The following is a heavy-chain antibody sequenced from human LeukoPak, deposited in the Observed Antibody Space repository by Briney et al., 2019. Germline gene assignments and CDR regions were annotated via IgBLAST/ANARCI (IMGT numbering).Heavy chain of an antibody. D-gene: IGHD6-13*01. J-gene: IGHJ4*02. CDR2: INHSGST. CDR1: GGSFSGCY. Sequence: SETLSLTCAVYGGSFSGCYWSWIRQPPGKGLEWIGEINHSGSTNYNPSLKSRVTISVDTSKNQFSLKLSSVTAADTAVYYCARSLAAATNWGQGTLVTVSS. CDR3: ARSLAAATN. V-gene: IGHV4-34*01.